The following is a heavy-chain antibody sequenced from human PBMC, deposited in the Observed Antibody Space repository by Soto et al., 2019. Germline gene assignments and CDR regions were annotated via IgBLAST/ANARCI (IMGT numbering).Heavy chain of an antibody. J-gene: IGHJ4*02. CDR1: GYTFTSYG. Sequence: QVNLVQSGAEVRKPWASVKVSCKGSGYTFTSYGIAWVRQAPGQGLEWMGWISAHKDNTNYAQKVQGRVTVTRDTSTSTAYMELRNLRSDYTAVYYCASGRYGDYWGQGALVTVSS. D-gene: IGHD1-26*01. CDR2: ISAHKDNT. CDR3: ASGRYGDY. V-gene: IGHV1-18*01.